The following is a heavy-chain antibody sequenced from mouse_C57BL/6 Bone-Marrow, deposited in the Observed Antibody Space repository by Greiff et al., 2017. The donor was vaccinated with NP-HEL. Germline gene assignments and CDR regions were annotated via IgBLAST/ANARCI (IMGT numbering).Heavy chain of an antibody. CDR3: ARDTSSGTYYAMDY. CDR2: INYDGSST. J-gene: IGHJ4*01. V-gene: IGHV5-16*01. D-gene: IGHD3-2*02. CDR1: GFTFSDYY. Sequence: EVMLVESEGGLVQPGSSMKLSCTASGFTFSDYYMAWVRQVPEKGLEWVANINYDGSSTYYLDSLKSRFIISRDNAKNILYLQMSSLKSEDTATYYCARDTSSGTYYAMDYWGQGTSVTVSS.